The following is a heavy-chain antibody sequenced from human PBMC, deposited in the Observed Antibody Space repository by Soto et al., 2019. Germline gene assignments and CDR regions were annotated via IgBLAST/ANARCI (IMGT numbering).Heavy chain of an antibody. CDR2: IYYSGST. D-gene: IGHD2-8*01. V-gene: IGHV4-30-4*01. CDR3: ARDVVPEDKDYYYYYGMDV. Sequence: PSETLSLTCTVSGGSISSGDYYWSWIRQPPGKGLEWIGYIYYSGSTYYNPSLKSRVTISVDTSKNQFFLKLSSVTAADTAVYFCARDVVPEDKDYYYYYGMDVWGQGTTVTVSS. CDR1: GGSISSGDYY. J-gene: IGHJ6*02.